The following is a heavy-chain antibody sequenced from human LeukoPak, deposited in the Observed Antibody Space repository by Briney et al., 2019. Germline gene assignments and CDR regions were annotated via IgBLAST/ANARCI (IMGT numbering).Heavy chain of an antibody. V-gene: IGHV3-30*01. J-gene: IGHJ6*03. CDR2: ISYDGSNK. CDR1: GFTFSSYA. Sequence: GGSLRLSCAASGFTFSSYAMQWVRQAPGKGLEWVAVISYDGSNKYYADSVKGRFTISRDNSKNTLYLQMNSLRAEDTAVYYCASSYYYYYYMDVWGKGTTVTVSS. CDR3: ASSYYYYYYMDV.